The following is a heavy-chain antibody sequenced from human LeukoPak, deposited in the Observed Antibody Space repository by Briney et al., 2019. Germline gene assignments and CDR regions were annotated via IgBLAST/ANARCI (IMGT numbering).Heavy chain of an antibody. J-gene: IGHJ4*02. Sequence: PSETLSLTCAVYGGSFNGYYWSWIRQPPGKGLEWIGEINHSGSTNYNPSLKSRVTISVDTSKSQFSLKLSSVTAADTAVYYCARGIAVAGRSFDYWGQGTLVTVSS. CDR1: GGSFNGYY. V-gene: IGHV4-34*01. D-gene: IGHD6-19*01. CDR3: ARGIAVAGRSFDY. CDR2: INHSGST.